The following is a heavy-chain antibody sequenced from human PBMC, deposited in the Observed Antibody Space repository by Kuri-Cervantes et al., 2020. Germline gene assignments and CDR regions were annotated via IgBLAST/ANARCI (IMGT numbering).Heavy chain of an antibody. J-gene: IGHJ5*02. Sequence: GESLKISCAASGFTFSTNYMSWVRQAPGKGLEWVSVIYSGGSTYYGDSVKGRFTVSRDNSRNTMYLQMNSLRVEDMAIYYCARINWNYASWFDPWGQGTLVTVSS. CDR3: ARINWNYASWFDP. CDR2: IYSGGST. CDR1: GFTFSTNY. D-gene: IGHD1-7*01. V-gene: IGHV3-53*01.